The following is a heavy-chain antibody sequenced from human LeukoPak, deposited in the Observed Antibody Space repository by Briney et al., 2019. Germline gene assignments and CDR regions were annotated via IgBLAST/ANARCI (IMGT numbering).Heavy chain of an antibody. Sequence: PGGSLRLSCVGSGFTFRNHWVNWVRQSPRKGLEWVANIKPDGIDKYYVDSARGRFTVSRDNAKNSAFLQMNSLRAEDTAIYYCATISAQTFDIWGERPLVSVSS. J-gene: IGHJ3*02. CDR1: GFTFRNHW. D-gene: IGHD5-24*01. CDR2: IKPDGIDK. V-gene: IGHV3-7*01. CDR3: ATISAQTFDI.